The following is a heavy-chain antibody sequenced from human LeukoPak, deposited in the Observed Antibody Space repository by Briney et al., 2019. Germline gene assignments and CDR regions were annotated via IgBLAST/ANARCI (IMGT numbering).Heavy chain of an antibody. CDR2: ISSSSYI. J-gene: IGHJ5*02. Sequence: GGTLRLSCAASGFTFSSYSMNWVRQAPGKGLEWVSSISSSSYIYYADSVKGRFTISRDNAKNSLYLQMNSLRAEDTAVYYCARGFYDFWSGGNNWFDPWGQGTLVTVSS. D-gene: IGHD3-3*01. V-gene: IGHV3-21*01. CDR1: GFTFSSYS. CDR3: ARGFYDFWSGGNNWFDP.